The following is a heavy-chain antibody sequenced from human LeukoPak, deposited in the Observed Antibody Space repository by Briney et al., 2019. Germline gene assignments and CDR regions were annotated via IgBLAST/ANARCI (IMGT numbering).Heavy chain of an antibody. CDR2: IYYSGST. J-gene: IGHJ4*02. Sequence: SETLSLTCTVSGGSISSGDYYWSWIRQPPGKGLEWIGYIYYSGSTYCNPSLKSRVTISVDTSKNQFSLKLSSVTAADTAVYYCARARYGDYLFDYWGQGTLVTVSS. CDR1: GGSISSGDYY. V-gene: IGHV4-30-4*01. D-gene: IGHD4-17*01. CDR3: ARARYGDYLFDY.